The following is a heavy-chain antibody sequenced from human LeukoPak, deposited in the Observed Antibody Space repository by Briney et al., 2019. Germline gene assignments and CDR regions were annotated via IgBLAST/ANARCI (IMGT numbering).Heavy chain of an antibody. CDR1: GFTFSSYS. CDR2: ISSSSSYI. D-gene: IGHD3-22*01. Sequence: PGGSLRLSCAASGFTFSSYSMNWVRQAPGKGLEWVSSISSSSSYIYYADSVKGRFTISRDNAKNSLYLQMNSLRAEDTAVYYCAREWWGTLYYDSSGYYFDYWGQGTLVTVSS. J-gene: IGHJ4*02. CDR3: AREWWGTLYYDSSGYYFDY. V-gene: IGHV3-21*01.